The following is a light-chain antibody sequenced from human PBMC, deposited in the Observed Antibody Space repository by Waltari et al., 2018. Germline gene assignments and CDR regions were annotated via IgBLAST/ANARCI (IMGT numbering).Light chain of an antibody. J-gene: IGLJ3*02. V-gene: IGLV1-44*01. Sequence: QSVLTQPPSASGTPGQRVTISCSGRRSNLGNNVVNWYQQVPGTAPKLLIYRNDLRPSGVPDRFSASKSGTSASLAISGLQSEDEAEYYCASWDDSLNGHWVFGGGTKVTVL. CDR1: RSNLGNNV. CDR2: RND. CDR3: ASWDDSLNGHWV.